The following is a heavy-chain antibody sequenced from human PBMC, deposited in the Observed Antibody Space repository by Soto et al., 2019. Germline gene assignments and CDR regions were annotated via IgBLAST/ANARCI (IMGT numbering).Heavy chain of an antibody. Sequence: GESLKISCKGSGYSFTSYWIGWVRQMPGKGLEWMGIIYPGDSDTRYSPSFQGQVTISADKSISTAYLQWSSLKASDTAMYYCAVWAICGGDCTRTLEYFQHWGQGTLVTVSS. D-gene: IGHD2-21*01. J-gene: IGHJ1*01. CDR1: GYSFTSYW. V-gene: IGHV5-51*01. CDR2: IYPGDSDT. CDR3: AVWAICGGDCTRTLEYFQH.